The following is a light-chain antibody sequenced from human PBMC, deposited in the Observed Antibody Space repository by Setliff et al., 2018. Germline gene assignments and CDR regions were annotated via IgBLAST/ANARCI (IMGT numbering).Light chain of an antibody. CDR2: EVT. J-gene: IGLJ1*01. Sequence: QSVLTQPPSASGSPGQSVTISCTGTSGDVFGYNYVSWYQQHPGKAPKLMIYEVTKRPSGVPDRFSGSKSGNTASLTVSGLQAEDEADYYCCSYAGGGTFYVFGTGTKVTVL. V-gene: IGLV2-8*01. CDR1: SGDVFGYNY. CDR3: CSYAGGGTFYV.